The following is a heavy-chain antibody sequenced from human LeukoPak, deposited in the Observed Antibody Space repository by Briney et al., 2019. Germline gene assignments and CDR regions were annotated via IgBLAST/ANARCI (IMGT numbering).Heavy chain of an antibody. V-gene: IGHV3-23*01. J-gene: IGHJ4*02. CDR2: ISGSGGST. CDR1: GFTFNNYG. CDR3: AKAFSGSYLPNY. D-gene: IGHD1-26*01. Sequence: GGSLRLSCAASGFTFNNYGMNWVRQAPGKGLGWVSGISGSGGSTYYADSVRGRFTIPRDNSKNTLYLQMNSLRAEDTAVYYCAKAFSGSYLPNYWGQGTLVTVSS.